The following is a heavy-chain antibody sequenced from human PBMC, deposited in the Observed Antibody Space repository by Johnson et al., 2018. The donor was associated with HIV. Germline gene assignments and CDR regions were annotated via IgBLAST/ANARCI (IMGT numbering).Heavy chain of an antibody. V-gene: IGHV3-30*04. CDR2: ISYDGSNK. CDR1: GFTFSSYA. D-gene: IGHD3-10*01. J-gene: IGHJ3*01. Sequence: QVQLVESGGGVVQPGRSLRLSCAASGFTFSSYAMHWVRQAPGKGLEWVAVISYDGSNKYYADSVKGRFTISRDNSKNTLYLQMNSLEAEDTAVYYCARAPEVRGVDAFDVWGQGTVVTGSS. CDR3: ARAPEVRGVDAFDV.